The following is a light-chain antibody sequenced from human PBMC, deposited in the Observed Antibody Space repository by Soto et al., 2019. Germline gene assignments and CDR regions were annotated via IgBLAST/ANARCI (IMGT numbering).Light chain of an antibody. V-gene: IGLV2-14*01. CDR1: SSDIGAYDY. J-gene: IGLJ1*01. Sequence: QSALTQPASLSGSPGQSITISCTGTSSDIGAYDYVSWFQQHPGKAPKLMISEVNNRPSGVSNRFSGSKSGNTASLTISGLQAEDEADYYCSSYTSSSTPYVFGTGTKLTVL. CDR3: SSYTSSSTPYV. CDR2: EVN.